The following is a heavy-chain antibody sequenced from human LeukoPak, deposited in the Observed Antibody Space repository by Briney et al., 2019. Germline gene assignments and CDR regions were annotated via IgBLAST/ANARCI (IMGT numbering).Heavy chain of an antibody. Sequence: ASVKVSCKASGYTFTDYDINWVRQATGQGLEWMGWMNPDSGNTGYTQKFQGRLTITRNTSISTAYMELNSLTSEDTAVYYYARCQTSRAPYNCFDPWGQGTLVTVSP. CDR3: ARCQTSRAPYNCFDP. V-gene: IGHV1-8*03. CDR1: GYTFTDYD. J-gene: IGHJ5*02. CDR2: MNPDSGNT.